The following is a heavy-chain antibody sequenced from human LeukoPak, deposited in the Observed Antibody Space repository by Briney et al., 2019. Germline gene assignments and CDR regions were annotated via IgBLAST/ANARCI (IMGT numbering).Heavy chain of an antibody. D-gene: IGHD3-16*01. Sequence: SETLSLTCTVSGGSMNTISYYWVWIRQAPEKGLEWIGSVYSRGSIYSNPSLRSRVTISLDTSKNQFSLNLSSVTVADTAVYYCARDRLSLGAFDIWGPGTTVIVSS. CDR2: VYSRGSI. CDR1: GGSMNTISYY. CDR3: ARDRLSLGAFDI. J-gene: IGHJ3*02. V-gene: IGHV4-39*07.